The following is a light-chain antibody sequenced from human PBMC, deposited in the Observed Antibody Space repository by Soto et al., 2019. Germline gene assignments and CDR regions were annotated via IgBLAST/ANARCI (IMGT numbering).Light chain of an antibody. CDR3: QQYNNWPIT. CDR2: KAS. J-gene: IGKJ5*01. Sequence: IRMTQCPSTVSVSXGDRVTITCRTCRTNSSFLAGYQQKPGKAPKIXXYKASTLKSVAPPRFSGSGSVTEFTRTISSLQSEDFAVYYGQQYNNWPITFGQGTRLEIK. CDR1: RTNSSF. V-gene: IGKV1-5*03.